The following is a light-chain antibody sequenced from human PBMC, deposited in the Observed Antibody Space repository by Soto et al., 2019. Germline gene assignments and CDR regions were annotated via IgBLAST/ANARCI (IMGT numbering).Light chain of an antibody. CDR3: QQLNSYPIT. J-gene: IGKJ5*01. Sequence: DIQLTQAPSSLSASVGDRVTITCRASQGISSYLAWYQQRPGKAPKLLIYAASTLQSGVPSRFSGSGSGTDSTLTISSLQPEDSATYYCQQLNSYPITFGQGTRLEIK. CDR2: AAS. CDR1: QGISSY. V-gene: IGKV1-9*01.